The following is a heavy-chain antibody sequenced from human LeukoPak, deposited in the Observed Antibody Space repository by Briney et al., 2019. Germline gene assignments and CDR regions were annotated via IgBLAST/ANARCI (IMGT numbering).Heavy chain of an antibody. CDR1: VGSLSSGDYY. CDR2: IYYSGST. V-gene: IGHV4-30-4*01. Sequence: SETLSLTCSVSVGSLSSGDYYWSWIRQPPGKGLEWIGNIYYSGSTYYNPSLKSRVTISVDRSKNQFSLKLSSVTAADTAVYYCARVTGYFQHWGQGTLVTVSS. CDR3: ARVTGYFQH. J-gene: IGHJ1*01.